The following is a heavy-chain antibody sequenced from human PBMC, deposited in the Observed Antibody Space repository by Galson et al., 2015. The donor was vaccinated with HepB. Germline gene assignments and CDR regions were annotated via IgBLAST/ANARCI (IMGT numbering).Heavy chain of an antibody. Sequence: SLRLSCAASGFIFSSSWMHWGRQAPGEGLVWVSRINRDGSTTNYADSVKGRFTISRDNGKNTLYLQMNSLRAEDTAVYYCARDDGGHFDYWGQGTLVTVSS. CDR2: INRDGSTT. D-gene: IGHD3-16*01. CDR1: GFIFSSSW. CDR3: ARDDGGHFDY. J-gene: IGHJ4*02. V-gene: IGHV3-74*01.